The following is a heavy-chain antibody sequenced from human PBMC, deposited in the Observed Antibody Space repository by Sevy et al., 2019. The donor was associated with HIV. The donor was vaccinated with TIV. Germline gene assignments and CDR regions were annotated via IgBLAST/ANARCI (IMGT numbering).Heavy chain of an antibody. CDR3: ARDHTKGRYFDWLTRPTYYYDYGMDV. D-gene: IGHD3-9*01. V-gene: IGHV3-11*01. CDR1: GFTFSDYY. J-gene: IGHJ6*02. CDR2: ISSSGSTI. Sequence: GGSLRLSCAASGFTFSDYYMSWIRQAPGKGLEWVSYISSSGSTIYYADSVKGRFTISRDNAKNSLYLQMNSLRAEDTPVYYCARDHTKGRYFDWLTRPTYYYDYGMDVWGQGTTVTVSS.